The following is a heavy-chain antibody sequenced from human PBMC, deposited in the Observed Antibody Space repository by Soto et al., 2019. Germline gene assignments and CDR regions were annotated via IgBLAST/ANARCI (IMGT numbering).Heavy chain of an antibody. V-gene: IGHV1-2*02. CDR1: GDTFKNCG. CDR2: INPKSGGT. Sequence: QVQVVQSGVEVRRPGSSVKVSCKSSGDTFKNCGISWVRQAPGQGLEWMGWINPKSGGTNYAQKFHDRVTMTADTSVSAASMELSSMRYDDTAVFYCARGRYSSPAYFVDSWGQGTLVTVSS. J-gene: IGHJ4*02. CDR3: ARGRYSSPAYFVDS. D-gene: IGHD6-13*01.